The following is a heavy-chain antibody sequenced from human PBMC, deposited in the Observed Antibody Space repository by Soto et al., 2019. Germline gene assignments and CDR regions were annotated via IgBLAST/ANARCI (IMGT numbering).Heavy chain of an antibody. D-gene: IGHD3-3*01. Sequence: QVQLVQSGAEVKKPGSSVKVSCKASGGTFSSYAISWVRQAPGQGLEWMGGIIPIFGTANYAQKFQGRVTITADKSTSTAYMELSSLRSEDTAVYYCARFGRGGWRGYYTGSWFDPWGQGTLVTVSS. CDR1: GGTFSSYA. V-gene: IGHV1-69*06. CDR2: IIPIFGTA. J-gene: IGHJ5*02. CDR3: ARFGRGGWRGYYTGSWFDP.